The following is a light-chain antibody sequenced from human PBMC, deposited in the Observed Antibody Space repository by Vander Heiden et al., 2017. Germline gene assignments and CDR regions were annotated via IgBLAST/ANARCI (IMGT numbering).Light chain of an antibody. CDR2: AAS. J-gene: IGKJ1*01. V-gene: IGKV1-17*01. CDR1: QAISND. CDR3: LQYNGYPWT. Sequence: IQLTQSPSSLSASVGDRVTITCRASQAISNDLGWYQQKPGKAPKRLIYAASSLQSGVPSRFSGSESGTEFTLTISSLQPEDFATYYCLQYNGYPWTFGQGTKVEVK.